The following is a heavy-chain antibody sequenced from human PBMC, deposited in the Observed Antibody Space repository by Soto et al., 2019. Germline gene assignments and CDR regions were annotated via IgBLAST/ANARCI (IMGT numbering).Heavy chain of an antibody. V-gene: IGHV4-31*03. CDR3: ARSVAHEIYVFDI. Sequence: SETLSLTCSVSGGSISSEGHYWIWIRQYPGKGLEWIGYIYYSGLTDYNPSLKSRVTISRQMSKQQFSLRLNSLTAADTAVYYCARSVAHEIYVFDIWGQGTMVTVSS. J-gene: IGHJ3*02. CDR1: GGSISSEGHY. D-gene: IGHD2-15*01. CDR2: IYYSGLT.